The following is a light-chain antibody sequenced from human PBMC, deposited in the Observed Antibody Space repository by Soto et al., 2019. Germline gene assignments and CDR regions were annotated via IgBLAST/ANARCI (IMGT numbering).Light chain of an antibody. CDR2: KAS. CDR3: QHYNSYSEA. V-gene: IGKV1-5*03. Sequence: DIQMTQSPSTLSGSVGDRVTITCLASQTISSWLAWYQQKPGKAPRLLIYKASTLKSGVPSRFSGSGSGTELNLTISSLQPDDFATYYCQHYNSYSEAFGQGTKVDI. J-gene: IGKJ1*01. CDR1: QTISSW.